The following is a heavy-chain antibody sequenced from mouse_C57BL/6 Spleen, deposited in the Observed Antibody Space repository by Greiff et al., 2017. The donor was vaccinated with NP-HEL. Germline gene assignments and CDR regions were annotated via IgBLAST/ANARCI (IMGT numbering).Heavy chain of an antibody. V-gene: IGHV1-82*01. J-gene: IGHJ3*01. D-gene: IGHD1-1*01. Sequence: QEQLQQSGPELVKPGASVKISCKASGYAFSSSWMNWVKQRPGKGLEWIGRIYPGDGDTNYNGKFKGKATLTADKSSSTAYMQLSRLTSEDSAVYFCAHHYYGSSWFAYWGQGTLVTVSA. CDR2: IYPGDGDT. CDR1: GYAFSSSW. CDR3: AHHYYGSSWFAY.